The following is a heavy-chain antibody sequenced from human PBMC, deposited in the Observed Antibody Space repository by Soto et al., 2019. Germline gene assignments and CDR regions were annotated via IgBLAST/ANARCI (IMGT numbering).Heavy chain of an antibody. CDR2: ISGTGGST. J-gene: IGHJ4*02. CDR3: AKHDGDYVGFDY. CDR1: GITFSSYG. D-gene: IGHD4-17*01. Sequence: EVQLLESGGGLVQPGGSLRLSCAGSGITFSSYGMRWVRQAPGKGLEWVSAISGTGGSTYYADSVKGRFTISRDNSQHPLYLPMNSLRAVYTAVYYFAKHDGDYVGFDYRGPGTLVTVSS. V-gene: IGHV3-23*01.